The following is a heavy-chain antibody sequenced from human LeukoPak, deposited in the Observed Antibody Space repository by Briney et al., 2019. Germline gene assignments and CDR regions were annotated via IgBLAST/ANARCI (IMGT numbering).Heavy chain of an antibody. CDR2: ISGSGGST. V-gene: IGHV3-23*01. J-gene: IGHJ3*02. Sequence: GGSLRLSCAASGFTFSSYAMSWVRQAPGKGLEWVSAISGSGGSTYYADSVKGRFTISRDNSKNTLYLQMNSLRAEGTAVYYCAKDPPGGSGYHDAFDIWGQGTMVTVSS. D-gene: IGHD3-22*01. CDR3: AKDPPGGSGYHDAFDI. CDR1: GFTFSSYA.